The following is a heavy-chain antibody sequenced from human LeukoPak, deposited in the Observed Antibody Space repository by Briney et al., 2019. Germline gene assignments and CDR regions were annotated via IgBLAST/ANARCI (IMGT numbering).Heavy chain of an antibody. J-gene: IGHJ6*02. CDR2: IYYSGST. V-gene: IGHV4-39*02. CDR1: GGSISSSSYS. CDR3: ARDDAVGYYYYGMDV. D-gene: IGHD1-26*01. Sequence: SETLSLTCTVSGGSISSSSYSWGWLRQPPGKGLKWIGSIYYSGSTYYNPSLKSRVTISVDTSKNQFSLKLSSVTAADTAVYYCARDDAVGYYYYGMDVWGQGTTVTVSS.